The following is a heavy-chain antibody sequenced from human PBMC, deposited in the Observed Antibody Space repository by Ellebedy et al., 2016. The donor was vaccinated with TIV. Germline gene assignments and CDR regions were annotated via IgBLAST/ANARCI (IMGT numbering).Heavy chain of an antibody. CDR1: GFPLGNYA. D-gene: IGHD3-22*01. Sequence: RGSLRLSCAASGFPLGNYAMSWVRQAPGKGLEWVSTISGSGDSIYYADSVRGRFTISRDNSKNTLFLHMDSLRAEDTAVYYCATRPLTMIVLAEYFFDYWGQGALVTVSS. CDR2: ISGSGDSI. J-gene: IGHJ4*02. V-gene: IGHV3-23*01. CDR3: ATRPLTMIVLAEYFFDY.